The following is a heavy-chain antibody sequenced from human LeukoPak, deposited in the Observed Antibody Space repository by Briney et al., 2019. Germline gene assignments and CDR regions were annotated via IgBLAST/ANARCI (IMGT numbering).Heavy chain of an antibody. CDR3: AKDRPNFHENSGHYYRRDGDS. D-gene: IGHD3-22*01. J-gene: IGHJ5*01. CDR1: GFTFYMYA. Sequence: GGSLTLSCQASGFTFYMYAMSWVRQAPGKGLEWVASMCGTAGCTFYPDSVKGRFTISRDNSKHVLYLRMNSLTAEDTAIYYCAKDRPNFHENSGHYYRRDGDSWGQGTLVTVSP. V-gene: IGHV3-23*01. CDR2: MCGTAGCT.